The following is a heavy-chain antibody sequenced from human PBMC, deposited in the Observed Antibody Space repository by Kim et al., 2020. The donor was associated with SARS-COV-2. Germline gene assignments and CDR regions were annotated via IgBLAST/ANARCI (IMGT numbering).Heavy chain of an antibody. J-gene: IGHJ4*02. CDR3: ARGPIAVAANFDY. V-gene: IGHV3-21*01. D-gene: IGHD6-19*01. CDR1: GFTFSSYS. Sequence: GGSLRLSCAASGFTFSSYSMNWVRQAPGKGLEWVSSISSSSSYIYYADSVKGRFTISRDNAKNSLYLQMNSLRAEDTAVYHCARGPIAVAANFDYWGQGTLVTVSS. CDR2: ISSSSSYI.